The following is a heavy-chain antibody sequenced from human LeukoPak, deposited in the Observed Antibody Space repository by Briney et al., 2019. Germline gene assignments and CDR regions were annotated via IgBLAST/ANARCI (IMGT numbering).Heavy chain of an antibody. V-gene: IGHV3-21*01. J-gene: IGHJ5*02. CDR2: ISTSSSYI. CDR3: ARGVVIAAGYPWFDP. CDR1: GFTFSSSY. Sequence: GGSLRLSCAASGFTFSSSYMNWVRQAPGKGLEWVSSISTSSSYIYYADSVKGRFTISRDNAKNSLYLQMNSLRAEDTAVYYCARGVVIAAGYPWFDPWGQGTLVIVSS. D-gene: IGHD2-15*01.